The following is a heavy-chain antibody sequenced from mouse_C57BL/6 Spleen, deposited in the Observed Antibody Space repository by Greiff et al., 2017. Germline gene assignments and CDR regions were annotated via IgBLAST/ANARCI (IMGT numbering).Heavy chain of an antibody. D-gene: IGHD2-2*01. CDR3: ARDNGYPFAY. Sequence: QVQLQQSGAELVRPGSSVKLSCKASGYTFTSYWMHWVKQRPIQGLEWIGNIDPSDSETHYNQKFKDKATLTVDKSSSPAYMQLSSLTSEDSAVYYCARDNGYPFAYWGQGTLVTVSA. J-gene: IGHJ3*01. CDR1: GYTFTSYW. CDR2: IDPSDSET. V-gene: IGHV1-52*01.